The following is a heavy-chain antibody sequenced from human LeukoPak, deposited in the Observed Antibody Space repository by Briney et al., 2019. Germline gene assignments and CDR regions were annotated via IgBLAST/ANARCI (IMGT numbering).Heavy chain of an antibody. D-gene: IGHD3-22*01. CDR1: GVSINSHY. CDR2: IYDSGSA. CDR3: ARISAPSYYYDSSGYFDY. J-gene: IGHJ4*02. V-gene: IGHV4-59*11. Sequence: SETLSLTCTVSGVSINSHYWSWIRQPPGKGLEWIGFIYDSGSANYRSSLESRVTMTLDTSKNQFSLKLSSVTAADTAVYYCARISAPSYYYDSSGYFDYWGQGTLVTVSS.